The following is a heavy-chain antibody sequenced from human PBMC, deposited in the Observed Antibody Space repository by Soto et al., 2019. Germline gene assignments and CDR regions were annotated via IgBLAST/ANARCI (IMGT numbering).Heavy chain of an antibody. J-gene: IGHJ4*02. CDR2: IHHSGNT. CDR1: GGSITDKY. D-gene: IGHD3-16*01. Sequence: PSETLSLTCAVSGGSITDKYWSWIRQTPGKGLEWIGEIHHSGNTNFNPSLKSRVTLSVDESKNDFSLKLYSLTAADTAIYYCAREGDHTYSLGYWGQGTLVTVSS. CDR3: AREGDHTYSLGY. V-gene: IGHV4-4*02.